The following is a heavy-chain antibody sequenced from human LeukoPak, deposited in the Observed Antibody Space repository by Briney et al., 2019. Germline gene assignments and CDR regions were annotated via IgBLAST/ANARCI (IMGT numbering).Heavy chain of an antibody. CDR3: ARAQYNWNDLYYFDY. CDR1: GFTFSSYS. J-gene: IGHJ4*02. Sequence: GGPLRLSCAASGFTFSSYSMNWVRQAPGKGLEWVSSISSSSSYIYYADSVKGRFTISRDNAKNSLYLQMNSLRAEDTAVYYCARAQYNWNDLYYFDYWGQGTLVTASS. V-gene: IGHV3-21*01. D-gene: IGHD1-1*01. CDR2: ISSSSSYI.